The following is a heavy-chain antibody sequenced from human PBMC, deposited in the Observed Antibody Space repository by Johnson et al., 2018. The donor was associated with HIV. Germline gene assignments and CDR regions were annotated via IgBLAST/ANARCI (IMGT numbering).Heavy chain of an antibody. CDR3: AKDMGYSSFGFGFDL. J-gene: IGHJ3*01. D-gene: IGHD6-13*01. CDR1: SFTFSSYA. CDR2: IYSGGST. V-gene: IGHV3-NL1*01. Sequence: QVQLVESGGGVVQPGGSLRLSCEVSSFTFSSYAIHWVRQAPGRGLEWVSVIYSGGSTYYADSVKGRFTISRDSSKNTLYLQMNSLRAEDTALYYCAKDMGYSSFGFGFDLWGQGTMVIVSS.